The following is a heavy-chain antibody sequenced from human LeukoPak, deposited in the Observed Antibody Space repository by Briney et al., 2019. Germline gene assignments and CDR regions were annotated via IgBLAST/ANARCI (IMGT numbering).Heavy chain of an antibody. J-gene: IGHJ6*03. D-gene: IGHD3-10*01. Sequence: ASVKVSCKASGYTITGYYMHWVRQAPGQGLEWMGWINPNSGGTNYAQKFQGRVTMTRDTSISTAYMELSRLRSDDTAVYYCARGSGGSKRSYYMDVWGKGTTVTVSS. CDR3: ARGSGGSKRSYYMDV. CDR2: INPNSGGT. CDR1: GYTITGYY. V-gene: IGHV1-2*02.